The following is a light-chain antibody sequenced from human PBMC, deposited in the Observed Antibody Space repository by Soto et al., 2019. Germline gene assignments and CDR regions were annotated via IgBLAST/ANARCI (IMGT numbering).Light chain of an antibody. Sequence: NFMLTQPHSVSESPGKTVTISCTRSSGSIAANYVQWYQQRPGSSPTILIYEDKQRPSGVPDRFSGSIDASSNSASLTISGLNTEDGADYYCQSYDNNNQVFGGGTKLTVL. J-gene: IGLJ3*02. CDR3: QSYDNNNQV. CDR2: EDK. CDR1: SGSIAANY. V-gene: IGLV6-57*01.